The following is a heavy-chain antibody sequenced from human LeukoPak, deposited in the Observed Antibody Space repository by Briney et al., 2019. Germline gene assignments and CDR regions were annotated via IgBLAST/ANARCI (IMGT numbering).Heavy chain of an antibody. CDR2: ISSSGSTI. Sequence: GGSLRLSCAASGLTFSDYYMSWIRQAPGKGLEWVSYISSSGSTIYYADSVKGRFTISRDNAKNSLYLQMNSLRAEDTAVYYCARDHKALSITYWGQGTLVTVSS. CDR1: GLTFSDYY. D-gene: IGHD5-24*01. V-gene: IGHV3-11*01. CDR3: ARDHKALSITY. J-gene: IGHJ4*02.